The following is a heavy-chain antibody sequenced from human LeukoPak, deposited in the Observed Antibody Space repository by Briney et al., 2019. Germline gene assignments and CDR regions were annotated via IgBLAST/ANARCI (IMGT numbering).Heavy chain of an antibody. V-gene: IGHV4-59*12. CDR3: ARAQKRGSDASDI. Sequence: SETLSLTCIVSGGSISSYYWSWIRQPPGKGLEWIGYIYYSGSTNYKPSLKSRVTMSVDTSKNQFSLKLSSVTAADTAVYYCARAQKRGSDASDIWGQGTMVTVSS. CDR2: IYYSGST. CDR1: GGSISSYY. J-gene: IGHJ3*02.